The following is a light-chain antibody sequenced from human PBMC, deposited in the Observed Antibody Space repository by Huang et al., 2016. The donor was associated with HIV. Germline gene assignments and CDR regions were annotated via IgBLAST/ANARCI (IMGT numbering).Light chain of an antibody. CDR1: PIVRNT. V-gene: IGKV3D-15*01. J-gene: IGKJ4*01. CDR3: QQYDKWPPGLT. CDR2: ETS. Sequence: EIIMTQSLATLSVSPGGRATLPCRARPIVRNTLAWYQQKTGQAPRPLIHETSTRASGLPDRFSGSGFATDFTLSVSGLQSEDFAIYYCQQYDKWPPGLTCGGGTEVEI.